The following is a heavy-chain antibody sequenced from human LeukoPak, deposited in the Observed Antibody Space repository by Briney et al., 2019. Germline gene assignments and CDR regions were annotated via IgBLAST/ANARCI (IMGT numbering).Heavy chain of an antibody. V-gene: IGHV3-30-3*01. D-gene: IGHD1-26*01. CDR3: AKVGKRGIVGATNPNFDY. CDR2: ISYDGSNK. Sequence: GGSLRLSCAASGFTFSSYAMHWVRQAPGKGLEWVAVISYDGSNKYYADSVKGRFTISRDSSKNTLYLQMNSLRAEDTAVYYCAKVGKRGIVGATNPNFDYWGQGTLVTVSS. CDR1: GFTFSSYA. J-gene: IGHJ4*02.